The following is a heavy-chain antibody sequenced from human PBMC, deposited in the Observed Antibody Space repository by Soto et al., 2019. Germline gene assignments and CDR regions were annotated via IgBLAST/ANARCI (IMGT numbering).Heavy chain of an antibody. Sequence: QVQLVQSGAEVKKPGASVKVSCKASGYTFTSYAMHWVRQAPGQRLEWMGWINAGNGNTKYSQKFQGRVTITRDTSASKAYMELSSLRSEDTAVYYCARDWGYSSGWGYWGQGTLVTVSS. D-gene: IGHD6-19*01. J-gene: IGHJ4*02. CDR2: INAGNGNT. CDR1: GYTFTSYA. V-gene: IGHV1-3*01. CDR3: ARDWGYSSGWGY.